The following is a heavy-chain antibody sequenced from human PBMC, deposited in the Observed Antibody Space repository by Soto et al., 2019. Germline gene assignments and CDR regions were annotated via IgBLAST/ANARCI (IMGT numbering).Heavy chain of an antibody. D-gene: IGHD1-26*01. V-gene: IGHV4-59*09. CDR3: ATGSGSYHRAFDI. J-gene: IGHJ3*02. Sequence: YSGSTNYNPSLKRRVTISVDTSKNQFSLKLSAVTAEDTAVYYCATGSGSYHRAFDIWGQGTMVTVSS. CDR2: YSGST.